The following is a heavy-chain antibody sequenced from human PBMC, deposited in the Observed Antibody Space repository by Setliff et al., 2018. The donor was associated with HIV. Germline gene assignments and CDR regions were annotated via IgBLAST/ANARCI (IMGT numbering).Heavy chain of an antibody. Sequence: PSETLSLTCTVSGGSITTGSYYWSWIRQHPGKGLEWLGYIYYSGSTYYNPSLKSRVTISADTSKKNQFSLRLRPVTAADTAVYYCARVKDVDTAVYFDYWGQGTLVTVSS. CDR1: GGSITTGSYY. J-gene: IGHJ4*02. V-gene: IGHV4-31*03. CDR2: IYYSGST. CDR3: ARVKDVDTAVYFDY. D-gene: IGHD5-18*01.